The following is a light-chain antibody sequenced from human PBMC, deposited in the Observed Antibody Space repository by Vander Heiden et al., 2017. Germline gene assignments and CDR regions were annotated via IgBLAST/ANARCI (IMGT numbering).Light chain of an antibody. Sequence: SDLPQLSSVTVSPGQTAKITCSGAVLARQNAYWYQQKPGQAPLLLLYSDTKRPSAIPHRFSGSISGTIVTLTISDGQAEDEADYYCQSADSSGTYSVVFGGGTQLTVL. V-gene: IGLV3-25*03. CDR1: VLARQN. CDR2: SDT. CDR3: QSADSSGTYSVV. J-gene: IGLJ2*01.